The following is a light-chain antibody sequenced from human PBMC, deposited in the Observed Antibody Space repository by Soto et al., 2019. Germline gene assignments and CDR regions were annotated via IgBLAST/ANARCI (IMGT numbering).Light chain of an antibody. CDR3: QQYNNWPPAWT. CDR1: QSVSSSY. J-gene: IGKJ1*01. Sequence: EIVLTQSPGTLSLSPGERATLSCRASQSVSSSYLACYQQKPGQAPRLLIYGASTRATGIPARFSGSGSGTQFTLTISSLQSEDFAVYYCQQYNNWPPAWTFGQGTK. V-gene: IGKV3-15*01. CDR2: GAS.